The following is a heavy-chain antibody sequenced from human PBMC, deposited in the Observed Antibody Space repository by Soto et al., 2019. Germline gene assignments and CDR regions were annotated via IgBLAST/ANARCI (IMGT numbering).Heavy chain of an antibody. Sequence: SGGSLRLSCAASGFTVSSNYMSWVRQAPGKGLEWVSVIYSGGSTYYADSVKGRFTISRDNSKNTLYLQMNSLRAEDTAVYYCAKVSGIYYYDSSGYYDYWGQGTLVTVSS. J-gene: IGHJ4*02. CDR2: IYSGGST. D-gene: IGHD3-22*01. CDR1: GFTVSSNY. V-gene: IGHV3-53*05. CDR3: AKVSGIYYYDSSGYYDY.